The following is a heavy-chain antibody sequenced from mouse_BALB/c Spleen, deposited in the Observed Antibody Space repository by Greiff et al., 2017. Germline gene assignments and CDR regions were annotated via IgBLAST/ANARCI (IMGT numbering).Heavy chain of an antibody. V-gene: IGHV2-9*02. Sequence: VQLVESGPGLVAPSQSLSITCTVSGFSLTSYGVHWVRQPPGKGLEWLGVIWAGGSTNYNSALMSRLSISKDNSKSQVFLKMNSLQTDDTAMYYCAREAYYGNYYAMDYWGQGTSVTVSS. CDR2: IWAGGST. J-gene: IGHJ4*01. CDR1: GFSLTSYG. CDR3: AREAYYGNYYAMDY. D-gene: IGHD2-10*01.